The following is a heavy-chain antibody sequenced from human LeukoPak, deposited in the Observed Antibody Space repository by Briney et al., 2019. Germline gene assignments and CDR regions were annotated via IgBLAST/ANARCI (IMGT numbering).Heavy chain of an antibody. CDR3: ARKYSNSWDYDY. Sequence: PGGSLRLSCAASGFTFSSYWLSWVRQAPGRGPEWVANINEDGNEKSYVDSVRGRFTVSRDNAENSLYLEMNSLRVEDTAVYYCARKYSNSWDYDYWGRGTLVTVSS. CDR1: GFTFSSYW. V-gene: IGHV3-7*01. J-gene: IGHJ4*02. CDR2: INEDGNEK. D-gene: IGHD6-13*01.